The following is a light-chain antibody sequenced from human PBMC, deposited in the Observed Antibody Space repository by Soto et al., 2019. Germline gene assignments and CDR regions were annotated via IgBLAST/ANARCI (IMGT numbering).Light chain of an antibody. Sequence: EIVMTQSPATLSVSPGERATLSCRASQSINSKLAWYQQKPVQAPRSLIYGASTRATGISDRFSGSGSGTEFTLTISSLQSEDFAVYYCQQYFSLYTFGQGTKLEIK. CDR3: QQYFSLYT. J-gene: IGKJ2*01. CDR2: GAS. V-gene: IGKV3D-15*01. CDR1: QSINSK.